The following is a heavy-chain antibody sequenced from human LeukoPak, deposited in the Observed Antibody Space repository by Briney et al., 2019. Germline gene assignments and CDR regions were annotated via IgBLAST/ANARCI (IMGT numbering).Heavy chain of an antibody. D-gene: IGHD5-12*01. CDR1: GFTFSSYS. J-gene: IGHJ4*02. V-gene: IGHV3-21*01. CDR3: ARAWGNSGYDYNVNY. CDR2: ISSSSSSYT. Sequence: GGSLRLSCAASGFTFSSYSMNWVRQAPGKGLEWVSSISSSSSSYTYYADSVKGRFTISRDNAKNSLYLQMNSLRAEDTAVYYCARAWGNSGYDYNVNYWGQGTLVTVSS.